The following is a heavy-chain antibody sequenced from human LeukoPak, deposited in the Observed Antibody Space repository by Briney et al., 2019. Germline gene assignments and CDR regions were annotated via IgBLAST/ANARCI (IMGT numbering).Heavy chain of an antibody. V-gene: IGHV3-23*01. CDR1: GFTFSNYA. CDR2: ISGSGVYT. J-gene: IGHJ3*02. CDR3: AKDTIFDI. D-gene: IGHD3-3*01. Sequence: GGSLRLSCAASGFTFSNYAMSWVRQAPGKGLEWVSVISGSGVYTYYADSVKGRFTISRDNSKNTLYLQMNSPRAEDTAVYYCAKDTIFDIWGRGTMVTVSS.